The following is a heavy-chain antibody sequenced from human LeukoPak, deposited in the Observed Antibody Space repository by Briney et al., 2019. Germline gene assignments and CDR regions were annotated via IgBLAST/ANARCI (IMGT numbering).Heavy chain of an antibody. Sequence: GRSLRLSCAASGFTFSSYAMHWVRQAPGKGLEWVAVISYDGSNKYYADSVKGRFTISRDNSKNTLYLQMNSLRAEDTAVYYCASGYSYGYGVGAFDYWGQGTLVTVSS. CDR1: GFTFSSYA. D-gene: IGHD5-18*01. J-gene: IGHJ4*02. CDR3: ASGYSYGYGVGAFDY. CDR2: ISYDGSNK. V-gene: IGHV3-30*04.